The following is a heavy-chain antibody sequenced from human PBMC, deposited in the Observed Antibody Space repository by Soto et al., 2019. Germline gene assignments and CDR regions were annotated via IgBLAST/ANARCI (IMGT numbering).Heavy chain of an antibody. CDR3: AKRLKKGGLEGAGMDV. V-gene: IGHV3-23*01. J-gene: IGHJ6*02. CDR1: GFTFSTYA. CDR2: ISGSGVST. D-gene: IGHD1-1*01. Sequence: GGSLRLSCAASGFTFSTYALNWVRQAPGKGLEWVADISGSGVSTYYAESVKGRFTISRDKSKNMLYLEMNSLRPEDTAVYYCAKRLKKGGLEGAGMDVWGQGTTVTVSS.